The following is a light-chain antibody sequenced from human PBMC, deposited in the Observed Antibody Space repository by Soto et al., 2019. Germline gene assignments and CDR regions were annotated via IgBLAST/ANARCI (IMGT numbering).Light chain of an antibody. CDR2: DAS. V-gene: IGKV1-5*01. CDR1: QSIGTW. Sequence: DIQMTQSPSTLSASVGDRVTITCRASQSIGTWLAWYQQKPGKAPKLLIFDASTLESGVPSRFSGSGSGTDFTLTISSLQPDDFATYYCQQYSDSSGAFGQGTKV. CDR3: QQYSDSSGA. J-gene: IGKJ1*01.